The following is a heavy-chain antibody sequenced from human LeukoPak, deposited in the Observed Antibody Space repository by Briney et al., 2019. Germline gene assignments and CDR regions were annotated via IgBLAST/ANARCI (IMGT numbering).Heavy chain of an antibody. D-gene: IGHD1-26*01. Sequence: ASVKVSCKASGHTFTGYYMHWVRQAPGQGLEWMGRINPNSGGTNYAQKFQGRVTMTRDTSISTAYMELSRLRSDDTAVYYCARARRWELLRGYYFDYWGQGTLVTVSS. CDR2: INPNSGGT. J-gene: IGHJ4*02. CDR3: ARARRWELLRGYYFDY. V-gene: IGHV1-2*06. CDR1: GHTFTGYY.